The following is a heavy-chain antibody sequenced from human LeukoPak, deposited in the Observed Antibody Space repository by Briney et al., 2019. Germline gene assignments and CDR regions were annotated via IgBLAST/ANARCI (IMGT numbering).Heavy chain of an antibody. CDR3: ARGIPRVDYDSTDYYYYYMDV. CDR2: INAYNGNT. V-gene: IGHV1-18*01. D-gene: IGHD3-22*01. Sequence: ASVKVSCKASGYSFTSYGISWVRQAPGQGLEWMGWINAYNGNTNYAQKLQGRVTMTTDTSTSTAYMELRSLRSDDTAVYYCARGIPRVDYDSTDYYYYYMDVWGKGTTVTVSS. CDR1: GYSFTSYG. J-gene: IGHJ6*03.